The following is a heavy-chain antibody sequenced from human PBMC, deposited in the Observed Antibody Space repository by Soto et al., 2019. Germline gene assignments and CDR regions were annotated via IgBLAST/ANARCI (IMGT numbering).Heavy chain of an antibody. D-gene: IGHD6-13*01. CDR1: GGTFSSYA. J-gene: IGHJ6*02. CDR2: IIPIFGTA. Sequence: QVQLVQSGAEVKKPGSSVKVSCKASGGTFSSYAISWVRQAPGQGLEWMGGIIPIFGTADYAQKFQGRVTITVDEATSTAYIALSSPRSEDTAVYYCACLISGAGPPHSPLYYYGMDVWGQGSTVTVSS. V-gene: IGHV1-69*12. CDR3: ACLISGAGPPHSPLYYYGMDV.